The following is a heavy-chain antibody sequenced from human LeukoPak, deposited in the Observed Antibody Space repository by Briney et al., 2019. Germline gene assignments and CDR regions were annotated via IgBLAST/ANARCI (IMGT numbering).Heavy chain of an antibody. Sequence: PGGSLRLSCAASGFTFSSYGMHWVRQAPGKGLGGVAVIWYDGSNKYYADSVKGRFTISRDNSKNTLYLQMHSLRAADTAVYYCAKDQSGLRLGALSSSLDYWGQGTLVTVSS. CDR2: IWYDGSNK. CDR3: AKDQSGLRLGALSSSLDY. D-gene: IGHD3-16*02. V-gene: IGHV3-30*02. J-gene: IGHJ4*02. CDR1: GFTFSSYG.